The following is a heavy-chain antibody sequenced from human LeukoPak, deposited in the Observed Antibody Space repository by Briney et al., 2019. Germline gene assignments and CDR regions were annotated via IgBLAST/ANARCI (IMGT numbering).Heavy chain of an antibody. Sequence: PGGSLRLSCAASGFTFSSYAMHWVRQAPGKGLEWVAVISYDGSNKYYADSVKGRFTISRDNSKNTLYLQTNSLRAEDTAVYYCARDSKAVAGFFDYWGQGTLVTVSS. CDR2: ISYDGSNK. D-gene: IGHD6-19*01. CDR1: GFTFSSYA. V-gene: IGHV3-30-3*01. J-gene: IGHJ4*02. CDR3: ARDSKAVAGFFDY.